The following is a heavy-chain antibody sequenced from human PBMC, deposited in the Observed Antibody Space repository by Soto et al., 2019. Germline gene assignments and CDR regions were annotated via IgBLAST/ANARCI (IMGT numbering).Heavy chain of an antibody. Sequence: EVQLVESGGGLVKPGGSLRLSCAASGFTFSNAWMNWVRQAPGKGLAWVGCIKSKTDGGTTDYAAPVKGRFTISRDDSKNTLYLQMNSLKTEDTAVYYCTTYGDYVARVFDYWGQGTLVTVSS. CDR3: TTYGDYVARVFDY. D-gene: IGHD4-17*01. CDR1: GFTFSNAW. CDR2: IKSKTDGGTT. J-gene: IGHJ4*02. V-gene: IGHV3-15*07.